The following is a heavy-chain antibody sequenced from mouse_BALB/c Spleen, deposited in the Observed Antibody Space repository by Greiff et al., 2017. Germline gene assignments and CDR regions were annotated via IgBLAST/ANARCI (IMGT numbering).Heavy chain of an antibody. V-gene: IGHV3-2*02. D-gene: IGHD2-3*01. J-gene: IGHJ3*01. Sequence: VQLKESGPGLVKPSQSLSLTCTVTGYSITSDYAWNWIRQSPGNQLEWMGYISYSGSTSYNPSLKSRISITRDTSKNQFFLQLNSVTTEDTATYYCARGDGYPFAYWGQGTLVTVSA. CDR3: ARGDGYPFAY. CDR2: ISYSGST. CDR1: GYSITSDYA.